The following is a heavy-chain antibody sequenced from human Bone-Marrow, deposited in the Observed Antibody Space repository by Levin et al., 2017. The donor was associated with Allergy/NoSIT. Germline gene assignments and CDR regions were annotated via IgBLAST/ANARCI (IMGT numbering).Heavy chain of an antibody. V-gene: IGHV3-23*01. CDR3: AKDLKGPMTRFGVCIIGGNFDS. CDR1: GFIFRSYG. D-gene: IGHD3-3*01. Sequence: GGSLRLSCTASGFIFRSYGMNWVRQAPGKGLEWVSVMSGSGTSTYYADSVKGRFTISRDNSKNTLYLQMNNLRVEDTAVYYCAKDLKGPMTRFGVCIIGGNFDSWGQGTQVTVSS. J-gene: IGHJ4*02. CDR2: MSGSGTST.